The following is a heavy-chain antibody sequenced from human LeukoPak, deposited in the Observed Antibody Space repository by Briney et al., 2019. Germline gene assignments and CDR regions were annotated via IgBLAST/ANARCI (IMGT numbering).Heavy chain of an antibody. J-gene: IGHJ4*02. D-gene: IGHD1-26*01. CDR1: GFTFSSYN. CDR3: ARDSGSYYEEYYFDY. Sequence: GGSLRLSCAASGFTFSSYNMNWVRQAPGKGLEWVSSISRGSSYIYYADSVKGRFTISRDNAKNSLYLQMNSLRAADTAVYYCARDSGSYYEEYYFDYWGQGTLVTVSS. V-gene: IGHV3-21*01. CDR2: ISRGSSYI.